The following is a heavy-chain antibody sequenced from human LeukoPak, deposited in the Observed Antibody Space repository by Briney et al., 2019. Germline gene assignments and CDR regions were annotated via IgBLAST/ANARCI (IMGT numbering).Heavy chain of an antibody. V-gene: IGHV1-69*04. Sequence: SVKVSCKASGYTFTGYYMHWGRQAPGQGLEWMGRIIPIFGIANYAQKFQGRVTITADKSTSTAYMELSSLRSEDTAVYYCARESYYDSSGPFHPWGQGTLVTVSS. J-gene: IGHJ5*02. CDR1: GYTFTGYY. CDR3: ARESYYDSSGPFHP. D-gene: IGHD3-22*01. CDR2: IIPIFGIA.